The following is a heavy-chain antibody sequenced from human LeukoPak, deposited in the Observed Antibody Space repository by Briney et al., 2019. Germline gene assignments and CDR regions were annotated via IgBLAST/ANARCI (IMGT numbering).Heavy chain of an antibody. CDR3: ARNRPAGYAYGFELQH. V-gene: IGHV3-7*03. Sequence: PGGSLRLSCAASGFTFSNYWMSWVRQAPGKGLEWVAYIKEDGSVKKYVDSVKGRFTISRDNSGNTLFLQMNSLRADDTAVYYCARNRPAGYAYGFELQHWGQGTLVTVSS. CDR2: IKEDGSVK. D-gene: IGHD5-12*01. J-gene: IGHJ1*01. CDR1: GFTFSNYW.